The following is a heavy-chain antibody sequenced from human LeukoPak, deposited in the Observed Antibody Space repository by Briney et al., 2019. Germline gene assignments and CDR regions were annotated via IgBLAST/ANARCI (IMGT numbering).Heavy chain of an antibody. V-gene: IGHV3-9*01. D-gene: IGHD1-26*01. Sequence: GRSLRLSCAASGFTFDDYAMHWVRQAPGKGLEWVSGISWNSGSIGYADSVKGRFTISRGNSKNTLYLQMNSLRAEDTAVYYCARAQHYRFDYWGQGTLVTVSS. CDR3: ARAQHYRFDY. CDR2: ISWNSGSI. CDR1: GFTFDDYA. J-gene: IGHJ4*02.